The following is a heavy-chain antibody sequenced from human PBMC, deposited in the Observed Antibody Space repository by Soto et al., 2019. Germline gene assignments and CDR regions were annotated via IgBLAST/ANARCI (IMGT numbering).Heavy chain of an antibody. V-gene: IGHV3-23*01. CDR1: GFTFSSYA. Sequence: PGGSLRLSCAASGFTFSSYAMSWVRQAPGKGLEWVSAISGSGGSTYYADSVKGRFTTSRDNSKNTLYLQMNSLRAEDTAVYYCAKAIGYCSGGSCYSYYYYYMDVWGKGTTVTVSS. CDR2: ISGSGGST. J-gene: IGHJ6*03. D-gene: IGHD2-15*01. CDR3: AKAIGYCSGGSCYSYYYYYMDV.